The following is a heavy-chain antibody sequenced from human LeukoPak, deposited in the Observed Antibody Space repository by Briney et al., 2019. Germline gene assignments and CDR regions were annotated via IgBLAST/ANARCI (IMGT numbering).Heavy chain of an antibody. CDR2: IYTSGST. V-gene: IGHV4-4*07. Sequence: PSETLSLTCTVSGGSISSYYWSWIRQPAGKGLEWIGRIYTSGSTNYNPSLKSRVTISVDKSKNQFSLKLSSVTAADTAVYYCAREDMAVVTPCYYYYMDVWGKGTTVTVSS. CDR3: AREDMAVVTPCYYYYMDV. CDR1: GGSISSYY. D-gene: IGHD4-23*01. J-gene: IGHJ6*03.